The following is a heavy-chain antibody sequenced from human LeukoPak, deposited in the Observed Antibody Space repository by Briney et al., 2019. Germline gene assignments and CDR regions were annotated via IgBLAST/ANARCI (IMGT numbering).Heavy chain of an antibody. CDR2: ISAYNGNT. J-gene: IGHJ4*02. D-gene: IGHD5-18*01. V-gene: IGHV1-18*04. CDR3: ARGLDTAMVTSFDY. CDR1: GYTFTGYY. Sequence: ASVKVSCKASGYTFTGYYMHWVRQAPGQGLEWMGWISAYNGNTNYAQKLQGRVTMTTDTSTSTAYMELRSLRSDDTAVYYCARGLDTAMVTSFDYWGQGTLVTVSS.